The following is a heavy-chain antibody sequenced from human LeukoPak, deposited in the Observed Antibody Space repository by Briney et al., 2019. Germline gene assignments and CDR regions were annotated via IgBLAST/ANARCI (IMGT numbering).Heavy chain of an antibody. J-gene: IGHJ6*02. CDR2: INPSGGST. CDR3: ARDQRGSCCHYYYGMDV. Sequence: ASVKVSCKASGYTFTRYYMHWVRQAPGQGLEWMGIINPSGGSTSYAQKFQGRVTMTRDTSTSTVYMELSSLRSEDTAVYYCARDQRGSCCHYYYGMDVWGQGTTVTVSS. D-gene: IGHD2-15*01. CDR1: GYTFTRYY. V-gene: IGHV1-46*01.